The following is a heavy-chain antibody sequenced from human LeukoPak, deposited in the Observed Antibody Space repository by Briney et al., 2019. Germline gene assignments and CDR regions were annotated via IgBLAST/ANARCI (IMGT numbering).Heavy chain of an antibody. CDR1: GYTLTGYY. Sequence: ASVSVSCKASGYTLTGYYMHWVRQAPGQGLEGMGWNNPNRGGTNYAQKFQGRVTMTRDTSISTAYMELSRLRSDNTAVFYCARTRYCSGSTCYSYLEYWGQGTLVTVSS. J-gene: IGHJ4*02. CDR3: ARTRYCSGSTCYSYLEY. CDR2: NNPNRGGT. V-gene: IGHV1-2*02. D-gene: IGHD2-15*01.